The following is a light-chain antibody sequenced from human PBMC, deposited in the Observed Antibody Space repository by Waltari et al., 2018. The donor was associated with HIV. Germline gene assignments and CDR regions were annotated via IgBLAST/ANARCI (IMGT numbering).Light chain of an antibody. V-gene: IGLV2-11*01. CDR2: EVS. CDR1: SSAVGGSNS. CDR3: CSYGGTYNV. Sequence: QSALTQPRSVSGSPGQSVTISCTGPSSAVGGSNSVSWYQQHPGKAPKLLIYEVSKWPSGVPDRFSGSKSGNTASLTISGLRADDEADYYCCSYGGTYNVFGTGTKVTIL. J-gene: IGLJ1*01.